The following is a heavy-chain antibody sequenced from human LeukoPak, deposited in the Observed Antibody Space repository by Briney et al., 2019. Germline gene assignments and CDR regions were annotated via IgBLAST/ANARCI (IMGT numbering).Heavy chain of an antibody. CDR1: GFTFSSYE. D-gene: IGHD1-26*01. J-gene: IGHJ3*02. CDR2: ISGGGDAT. Sequence: GGSLRLSCAASGFTFSSYEMNWVRQAPGKGLEWVSTISGGGDATYYADSVKGRFTISRDNSKNTLYLQMKRLRAEDTAVYYCARGSPVGVTTWAADDAFDIWGQGTMVTVSS. V-gene: IGHV3-23*01. CDR3: ARGSPVGVTTWAADDAFDI.